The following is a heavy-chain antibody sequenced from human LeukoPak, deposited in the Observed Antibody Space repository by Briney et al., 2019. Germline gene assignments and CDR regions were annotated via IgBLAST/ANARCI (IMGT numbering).Heavy chain of an antibody. CDR2: IYTSGST. V-gene: IGHV4-4*07. D-gene: IGHD3-3*01. J-gene: IGHJ4*02. CDR3: ARAAFGVVNPDY. CDR1: GDSITYYY. Sequence: SETLSLTCTVFGDSITYYYWSWIRQPAGKGLEWIGRIYTSGSTNYNPSLKSRVTISVDTSKNQFSLKLSSVTAADTAVYYCARAAFGVVNPDYWGQGTLVTVSS.